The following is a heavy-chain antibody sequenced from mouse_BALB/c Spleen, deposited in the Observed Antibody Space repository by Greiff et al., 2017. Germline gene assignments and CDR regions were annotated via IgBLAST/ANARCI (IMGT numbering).Heavy chain of an antibody. CDR2: IDPANGNT. V-gene: IGHV14-3*02. CDR1: GFNIKDTY. J-gene: IGHJ3*01. D-gene: IGHD2-4*01. CDR3: ARPILYYDYGAWFAY. Sequence: VQLQQSGAELVKPGASVKLSCTASGFNIKDTYMHWVKQRPEQGLEWIGRIDPANGNTKYDPKFQGKATITADTSSNTAYLQLSSLTSEDTAVYYCARPILYYDYGAWFAYWGQGTLVTVSA.